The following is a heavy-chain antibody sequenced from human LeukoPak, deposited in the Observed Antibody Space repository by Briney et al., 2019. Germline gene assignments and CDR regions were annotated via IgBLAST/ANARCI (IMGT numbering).Heavy chain of an antibody. CDR3: AKYTAVAGTGDY. Sequence: PGGSLRLSCAASGFTFTSYSMNWVRQAPGKGLEWVSTISGGGGSTYYADSVKGRFTISRDNSKNTLYLQMNSLRAEDTAVYYCAKYTAVAGTGDYWGQGTLVTVSS. V-gene: IGHV3-23*01. J-gene: IGHJ4*02. D-gene: IGHD6-19*01. CDR1: GFTFTSYS. CDR2: ISGGGGST.